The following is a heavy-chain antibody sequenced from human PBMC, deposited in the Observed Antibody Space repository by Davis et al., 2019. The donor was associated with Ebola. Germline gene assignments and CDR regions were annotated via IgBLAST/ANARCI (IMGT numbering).Heavy chain of an antibody. J-gene: IGHJ4*02. V-gene: IGHV4-59*01. Sequence: SETLSLTCTVSGGSISSYYWSWIRQPPGKGLEWIGYIYYSGSTNYNPSLKSRVTISVDTSKNQFSLKLSSVTAADTAVYYCARTPYCSGGSCYSNPHFDYWGQGTLVTVSS. CDR2: IYYSGST. CDR1: GGSISSYY. D-gene: IGHD2-15*01. CDR3: ARTPYCSGGSCYSNPHFDY.